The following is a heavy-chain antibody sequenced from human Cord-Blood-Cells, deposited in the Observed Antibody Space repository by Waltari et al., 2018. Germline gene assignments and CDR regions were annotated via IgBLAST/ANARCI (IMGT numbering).Heavy chain of an antibody. V-gene: IGHV3-30*18. CDR2: ISYDGSNK. Sequence: QVQLVESGGGVAQPGRSLRLSCAASGFTFSSYGMHWVRQAPGKGLEWVAVISYDGSNKYYADSVKGRFTISRDNSKNTLYLQMNSLRAEDTAVYYCAKDGGGDWFDPWGQGTLVTVSS. J-gene: IGHJ5*02. CDR1: GFTFSSYG. D-gene: IGHD2-21*01. CDR3: AKDGGGDWFDP.